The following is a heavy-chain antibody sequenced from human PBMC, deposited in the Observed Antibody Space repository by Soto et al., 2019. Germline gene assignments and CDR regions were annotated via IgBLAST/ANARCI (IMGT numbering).Heavy chain of an antibody. V-gene: IGHV3-30-3*01. CDR1: GFTFSSYA. D-gene: IGHD3-22*01. CDR2: ISYDGSNK. CDR3: TSYDSRGKFDY. J-gene: IGHJ4*02. Sequence: WGSLRLSCAASGFTFSSYAMHWVRQAPGKGLEWVAVISYDGSNKYYADSVKGRFTISRDDSKSIAYLQMNSLKTEDTAVYYCTSYDSRGKFDYWGRGTLVTVSS.